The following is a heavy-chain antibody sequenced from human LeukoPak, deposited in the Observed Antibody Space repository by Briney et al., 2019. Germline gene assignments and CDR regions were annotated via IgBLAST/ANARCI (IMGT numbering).Heavy chain of an antibody. CDR3: ARDSSGSDDAFDI. D-gene: IGHD3-22*01. V-gene: IGHV4-61*02. Sequence: SQTLSLTCTVSGGSISSGSYYWSWIRQPAGKGLEWIGRIYTSGSTNYNPSLKSRVTISVDTSKNQFSLKLSSVTAADTAVYYCARDSSGSDDAFDIWGQGTMVTVSS. J-gene: IGHJ3*02. CDR2: IYTSGST. CDR1: GGSISSGSYY.